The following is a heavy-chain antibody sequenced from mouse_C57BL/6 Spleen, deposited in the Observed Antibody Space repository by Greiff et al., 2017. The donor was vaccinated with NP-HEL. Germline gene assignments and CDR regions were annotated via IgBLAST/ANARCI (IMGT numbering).Heavy chain of an antibody. CDR1: GYTFTSYW. CDR2: INPSSGYT. Sequence: QVHVKQSGAELAKPGASVKLSCKASGYTFTSYWMHWVKQRPGQGLEWIGYINPSSGYTKYNQKFKDKATLTADKSSSTAYMQLSSLTYEDSAVYYCARPLRQLSAMDYWGQGTSVTVSS. CDR3: ARPLRQLSAMDY. J-gene: IGHJ4*01. V-gene: IGHV1-7*01. D-gene: IGHD3-2*02.